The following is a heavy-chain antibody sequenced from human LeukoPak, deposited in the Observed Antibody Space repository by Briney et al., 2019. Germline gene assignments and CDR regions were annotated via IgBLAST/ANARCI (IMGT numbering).Heavy chain of an antibody. V-gene: IGHV3-30*19. D-gene: IGHD3-10*01. Sequence: GGSLRLSCAASGFTFSSYGMHWVRQAPGKGLEWVAVISYDGSNKYYADSVKGRFTISRDNSKNTLYLQMNSLRAEDTAVYYCARDGSRYYGSGSYRLSDYWGQGTLVTVSS. CDR3: ARDGSRYYGSGSYRLSDY. J-gene: IGHJ4*02. CDR1: GFTFSSYG. CDR2: ISYDGSNK.